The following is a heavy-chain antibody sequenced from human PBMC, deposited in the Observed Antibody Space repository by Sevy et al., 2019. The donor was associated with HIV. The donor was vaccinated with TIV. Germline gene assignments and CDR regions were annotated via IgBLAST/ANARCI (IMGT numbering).Heavy chain of an antibody. V-gene: IGHV1-2*02. J-gene: IGHJ6*03. CDR1: GYTFTGYY. Sequence: ASVKVSCKASGYTFTGYYMHWVRQAPGQGLEWMGWINPNSGGTNYAQKFQGRVTMTRDTSISTAYMELSRLRSDDTAVYYCAREGGVAGATGQSYYYYYMDVWGKGTTVTVSS. CDR2: INPNSGGT. CDR3: AREGGVAGATGQSYYYYYMDV. D-gene: IGHD1-26*01.